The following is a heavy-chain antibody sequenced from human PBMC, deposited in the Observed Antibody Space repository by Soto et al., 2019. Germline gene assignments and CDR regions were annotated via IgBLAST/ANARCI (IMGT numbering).Heavy chain of an antibody. CDR3: ARDWCRDGYNPNYYYYGMDV. J-gene: IGHJ6*02. Sequence: EVQLVESGGGLVKPGGSLRLSCAASGFTFSSYSMNWVRQAPGKGLEWVSSISSSSSYIYYADSVKGRFTISRDNAKNSLYLQMNSLRAEDTAVYYCARDWCRDGYNPNYYYYGMDVWGQGTTVTVSS. CDR1: GFTFSSYS. D-gene: IGHD2-8*01. CDR2: ISSSSSYI. V-gene: IGHV3-21*01.